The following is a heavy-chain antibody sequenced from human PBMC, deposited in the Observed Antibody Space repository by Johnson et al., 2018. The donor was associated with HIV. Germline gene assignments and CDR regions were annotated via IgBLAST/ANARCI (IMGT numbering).Heavy chain of an antibody. D-gene: IGHD3-22*01. CDR3: ARGYSIGYYVLAGDVCDI. CDR2: IWFDGSNK. J-gene: IGHJ3*02. Sequence: QVQLVESGGGVVQPGRSLRLSCAASGFTFRSYGMHWVRQAPGKGLEWVAVIWFDGSNKYYADSVKGRFTISRDNSKNTMYLQMNRLGPDDTAVYYCARGYSIGYYVLAGDVCDIWGQGTMVTVSS. V-gene: IGHV3-33*01. CDR1: GFTFRSYG.